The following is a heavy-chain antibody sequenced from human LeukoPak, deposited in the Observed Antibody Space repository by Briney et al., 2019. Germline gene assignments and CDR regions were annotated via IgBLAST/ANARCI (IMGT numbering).Heavy chain of an antibody. J-gene: IGHJ4*02. V-gene: IGHV3-30*02. Sequence: GGSLRLSCAASGFSFITYGIHWVRQAPGKGLEWVAFIRYDGSNRFYADSVRGRFTISRDNSKNTVYLQMNSLRAEDTAVYYCAKDRSMTTVTPFNNWGQGTLVAVSS. CDR2: IRYDGSNR. CDR3: AKDRSMTTVTPFNN. CDR1: GFSFITYG. D-gene: IGHD4-17*01.